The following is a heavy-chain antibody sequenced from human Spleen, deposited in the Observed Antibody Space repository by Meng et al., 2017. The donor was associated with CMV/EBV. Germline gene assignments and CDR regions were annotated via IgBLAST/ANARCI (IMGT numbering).Heavy chain of an antibody. Sequence: GESLKISCAASGFTFSSFGMHWVRQAPGKGLDWVAFIRYDANNKYYADSVKGRFTITRDNSKSTLYLQVNSLRAEDTAVYYCARPYYDFWNGYPNGAFDLWGQGTRVTVSS. CDR3: ARPYYDFWNGYPNGAFDL. V-gene: IGHV3-30*02. J-gene: IGHJ3*01. CDR2: IRYDANNK. CDR1: GFTFSSFG. D-gene: IGHD3-3*01.